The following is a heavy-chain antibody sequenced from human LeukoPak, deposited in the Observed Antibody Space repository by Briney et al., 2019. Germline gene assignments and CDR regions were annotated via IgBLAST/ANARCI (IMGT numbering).Heavy chain of an antibody. V-gene: IGHV3-48*02. CDR3: ARVPSYSYGYYFDY. D-gene: IGHD5-18*01. CDR1: GFTFSTNH. CDR2: ISSSSSTI. Sequence: GGSLRLSCVASGFTFSTNHMTWVRQAPGKGLEWVSYISSSSSTIYYADSVKGRFTISRDNAKNSLYLQMNSLRDEDTAVYYCARVPSYSYGYYFDYWGQGALATVSS. J-gene: IGHJ4*02.